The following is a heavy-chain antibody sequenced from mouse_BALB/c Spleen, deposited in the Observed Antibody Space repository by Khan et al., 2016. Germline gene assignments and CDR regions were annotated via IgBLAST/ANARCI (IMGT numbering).Heavy chain of an antibody. CDR2: INPGSGGT. D-gene: IGHD2-3*01. J-gene: IGHJ4*01. Sequence: QVQLQQSGAELVRPGTSVKVSCKASGYAFTNYLIEWVKQRPGQGLEWIGVINPGSGGTNYNEKFKGKATLTADKSSSTAYMQLRSLTSDDSAVYFGARYDGYYYAMDYWGQGTSVTVSS. CDR3: ARYDGYYYAMDY. CDR1: GYAFTNYL. V-gene: IGHV1-54*01.